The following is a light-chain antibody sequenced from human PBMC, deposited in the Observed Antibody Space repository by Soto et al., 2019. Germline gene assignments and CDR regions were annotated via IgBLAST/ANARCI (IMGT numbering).Light chain of an antibody. J-gene: IGLJ3*02. Sequence: QSVLTQPPSVSGAPGQRVTISCTGSSSNIGAGHDVHWYQQLPGTAPKLLIYGNSNRPSGVPDRFSGSKSGTSASLAITGLQAEDEADYYCQSYDSSLSGWVFGGGTKL. CDR1: SSNIGAGHD. V-gene: IGLV1-40*01. CDR2: GNS. CDR3: QSYDSSLSGWV.